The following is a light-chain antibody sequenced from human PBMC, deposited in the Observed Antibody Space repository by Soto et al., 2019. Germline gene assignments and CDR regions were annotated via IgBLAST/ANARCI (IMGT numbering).Light chain of an antibody. Sequence: DIQMTQSPWTLSASVGDRVTITCRASQTIDSWLAWYQQRPGKPPNLLIYKASTLASGVPSRFSGSGSGTEFTLTINSLQPDDFATYYCQQYHSYSGTFGQGTKLDIK. CDR1: QTIDSW. CDR2: KAS. CDR3: QQYHSYSGT. J-gene: IGKJ1*01. V-gene: IGKV1-5*03.